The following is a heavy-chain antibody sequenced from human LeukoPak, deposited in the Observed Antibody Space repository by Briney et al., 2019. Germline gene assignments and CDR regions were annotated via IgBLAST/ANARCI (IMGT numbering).Heavy chain of an antibody. CDR3: ARPSGTFIGGPGTRYFDL. Sequence: SETLSLTCNVSGDSMNSHYWSWIRQPPGKGLEWIGYIYFSGRTEYNPSLKGRVTFSVDTSQRQLSLTLSSLTAADTAVYFCARPSGTFIGGPGTRYFDLWGRGALVTVSS. D-gene: IGHD6-13*01. CDR2: IYFSGRT. V-gene: IGHV4-59*11. CDR1: GDSMNSHY. J-gene: IGHJ2*01.